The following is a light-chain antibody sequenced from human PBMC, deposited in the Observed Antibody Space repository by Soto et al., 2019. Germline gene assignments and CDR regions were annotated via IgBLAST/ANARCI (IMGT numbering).Light chain of an antibody. CDR1: QSVTRSF. CDR2: GAS. CDR3: HQYGSSPQA. Sequence: EIVLTQSPGTLSLSPGERVTLSCRASQSVTRSFLAWYQQKPGQAPRLLIYGASSRATGIPDRFSGSGSGTDFTLTISRLEPEDCAVYYCHQYGSSPQAFGPGTKVDIK. V-gene: IGKV3-20*01. J-gene: IGKJ3*01.